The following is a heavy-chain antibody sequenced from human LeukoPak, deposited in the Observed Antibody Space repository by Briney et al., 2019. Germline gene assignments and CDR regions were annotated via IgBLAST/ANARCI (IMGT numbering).Heavy chain of an antibody. Sequence: GGSLRLSCAASGFTVSGNYMTWVRQAPGKGLEWVSIIYGGSTYYADSVKGRFTISRDNSKNTVYLQMNRLRAEDTAVYYCARDFEGVHRTTNSYTYYYYMDVWGKGTTVIVSS. CDR3: ARDFEGVHRTTNSYTYYYYMDV. V-gene: IGHV3-53*01. CDR1: GFTVSGNY. CDR2: IYGGST. D-gene: IGHD2/OR15-2a*01. J-gene: IGHJ6*03.